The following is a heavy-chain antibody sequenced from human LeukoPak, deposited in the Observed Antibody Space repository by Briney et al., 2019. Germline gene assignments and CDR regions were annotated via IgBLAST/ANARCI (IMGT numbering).Heavy chain of an antibody. V-gene: IGHV1-24*01. Sequence: RRASVKVSCMVSGYTLNELSIHWVRQAAGKGLEWMGGFDPEYGETVYAQKFQGRVTMAEDTSTDTAYMELSSLRSEDTAVYYCAPLDFWVPSTWGQGTLVTVSS. CDR2: FDPEYGET. CDR1: GYTLNELS. CDR3: APLDFWVPST. J-gene: IGHJ5*02. D-gene: IGHD3-3*01.